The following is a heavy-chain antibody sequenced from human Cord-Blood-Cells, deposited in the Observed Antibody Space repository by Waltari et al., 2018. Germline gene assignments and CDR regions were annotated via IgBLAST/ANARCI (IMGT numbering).Heavy chain of an antibody. CDR1: GYTFTSYG. J-gene: IGHJ4*02. Sequence: QVQLVQSGAEVKKPGASVKVSCKASGYTFTSYGISWVRQAPGQGPEWMGWIRAYNGNKNYAQKIQGRVTMTTDTYTSTAYMELRSLRSDDTAVYYCARFIIGATFDYWGQGTLVTVSS. D-gene: IGHD2-15*01. CDR2: IRAYNGNK. V-gene: IGHV1-18*01. CDR3: ARFIIGATFDY.